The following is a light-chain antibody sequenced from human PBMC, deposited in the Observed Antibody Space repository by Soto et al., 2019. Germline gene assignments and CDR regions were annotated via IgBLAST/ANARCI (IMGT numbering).Light chain of an antibody. CDR1: QGIRSA. V-gene: IGKV1-6*01. Sequence: AIQLTQSPSSLSASVGDRVTITCRASQGIRSALGWYQQKPGKVPKLLIYAASTLQSGVPSRFSGSGSGTDFALTITSLQAEDFATYYCQQLRMYPSTFGGGTKVDIK. J-gene: IGKJ4*01. CDR2: AAS. CDR3: QQLRMYPST.